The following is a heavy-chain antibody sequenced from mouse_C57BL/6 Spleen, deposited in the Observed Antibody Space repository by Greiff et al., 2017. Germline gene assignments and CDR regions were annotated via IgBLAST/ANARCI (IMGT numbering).Heavy chain of an antibody. CDR2: ISNGGGST. CDR1: GFTFRDYY. J-gene: IGHJ4*01. D-gene: IGHD2-10*02. Sequence: EVQLVESGGGLVQPGGSLKLSCAASGFTFRDYYMYWVRQTPEKRLEWVAYISNGGGSTYYPDTVKGRFTISRDHAKNTLYRQMSRLKSEDTAMYYGARHSISYAMDYWGQGTSVTVSS. V-gene: IGHV5-12*01. CDR3: ARHSISYAMDY.